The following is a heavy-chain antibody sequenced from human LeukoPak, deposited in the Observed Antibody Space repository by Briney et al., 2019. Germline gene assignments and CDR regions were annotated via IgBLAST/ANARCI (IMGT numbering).Heavy chain of an antibody. V-gene: IGHV3-23*01. CDR3: AKVTTYYYDSSGYPTDY. CDR2: ISGSGGST. CDR1: GFTFSSYA. Sequence: GGSLRLSCAASGFTFSSYAMSWVRQAPGKGLEWVSAISGSGGSTYYADSVKGRFTISRDNSKNTLYLQINSLRAEDTAVYYCAKVTTYYYDSSGYPTDYWGQGTLVTVSS. D-gene: IGHD3-22*01. J-gene: IGHJ4*02.